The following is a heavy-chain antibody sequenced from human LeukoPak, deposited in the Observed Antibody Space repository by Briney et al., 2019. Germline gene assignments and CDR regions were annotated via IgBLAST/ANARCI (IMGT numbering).Heavy chain of an antibody. V-gene: IGHV3-30-3*01. CDR1: GFTFGSHN. CDR3: AKDGDWRPAAD. Sequence: GGSLRLSCAASGFTFGSHNMQWVRQAPGKGLEWVALISYDGTNKYYADSVKGRFTISRDNSKNTLYLQMNSLRAEDTAIYYCAKDGDWRPAADWGQGTLVTVSS. J-gene: IGHJ4*02. D-gene: IGHD2-2*01. CDR2: ISYDGTNK.